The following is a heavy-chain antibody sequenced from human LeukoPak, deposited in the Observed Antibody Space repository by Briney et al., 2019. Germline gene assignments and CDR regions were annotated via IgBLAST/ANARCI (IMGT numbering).Heavy chain of an antibody. Sequence: GASVKVSCKSSGYTFTTYYMHWVRQAPGQGLEWMGWINTNTGNPTYAQGFTGRFVFSLDTSVSTAYLQISSLKAEDTAVYYCARSNSSPLRYFDWFSPYMDVWGKGTTVTVSS. D-gene: IGHD3-9*01. CDR2: INTNTGNP. CDR3: ARSNSSPLRYFDWFSPYMDV. J-gene: IGHJ6*03. V-gene: IGHV7-4-1*02. CDR1: GYTFTTYY.